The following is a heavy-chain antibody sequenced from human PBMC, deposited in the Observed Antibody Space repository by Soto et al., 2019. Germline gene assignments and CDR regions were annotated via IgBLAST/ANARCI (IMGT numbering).Heavy chain of an antibody. CDR3: ARSSGSYYSRVDY. Sequence: SLRLSCAASGFTFSSYEMNWVRQAPGKGLEWVSYISSSGSTIYYADSVKGRFTISRDNAKNSLYLQMNSLRAEDTAVYYCARSSGSYYSRVDYWGQGTLVTVSS. CDR2: ISSSGSTI. D-gene: IGHD1-26*01. CDR1: GFTFSSYE. V-gene: IGHV3-48*03. J-gene: IGHJ4*02.